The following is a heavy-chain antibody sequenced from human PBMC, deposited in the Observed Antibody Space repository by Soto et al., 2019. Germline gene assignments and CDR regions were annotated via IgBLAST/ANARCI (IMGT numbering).Heavy chain of an antibody. Sequence: SVKVSCKASGGTFSSYAISWVRQAPGQGLEWMGGIIPIFGTANYAQKFQGRVTITADESTSTACMELSSLRSEDTAVYYCARDGSAYNWFDPWGQGTLVTVSS. CDR2: IIPIFGTA. CDR3: ARDGSAYNWFDP. J-gene: IGHJ5*02. CDR1: GGTFSSYA. V-gene: IGHV1-69*13.